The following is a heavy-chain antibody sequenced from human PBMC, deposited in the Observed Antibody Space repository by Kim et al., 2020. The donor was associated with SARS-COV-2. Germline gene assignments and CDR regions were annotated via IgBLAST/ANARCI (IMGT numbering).Heavy chain of an antibody. CDR1: GFTFSSYS. V-gene: IGHV3-21*01. J-gene: IGHJ5*02. Sequence: GGSMRLSCAASGFTFSSYSMNWVRQAPGKGLEWVSSITGSGSYINYADSVKGRFTISRDNAKNSLVLQMTSLRAEDTAVYYCARGYNWFDPWGQGTLVTVSS. CDR2: ITGSGSYI. CDR3: ARGYNWFDP.